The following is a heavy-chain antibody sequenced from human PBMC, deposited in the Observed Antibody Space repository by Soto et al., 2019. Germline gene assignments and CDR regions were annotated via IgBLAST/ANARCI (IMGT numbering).Heavy chain of an antibody. CDR2: MGYSGYT. J-gene: IGHJ4*02. Sequence: SETLSLTCSVSCGSISGYYCSWFRQPPGKGLEWIGYMGYSGYTSYNPSLRSRVTISVDTSKNQFSLKLSSVTAADAAVYYCATGYCSGGSCSFPFDYWGQGTLVTVSS. D-gene: IGHD2-15*01. V-gene: IGHV4-59*08. CDR1: CGSISGYY. CDR3: ATGYCSGGSCSFPFDY.